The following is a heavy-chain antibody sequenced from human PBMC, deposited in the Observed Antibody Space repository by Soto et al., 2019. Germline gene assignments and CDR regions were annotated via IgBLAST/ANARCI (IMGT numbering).Heavy chain of an antibody. J-gene: IGHJ4*02. Sequence: GGSLRLSCAASGFTFSSYWMSWVRQAPGKGLEWVANIKQDGSEKYYVDSVKGRFTISRDNAKNSLYLQMNSLRAEGTAVYYCARAARYCTNGGCYGFYRGPEYFDYWGQGTLVTVSS. CDR1: GFTFSSYW. V-gene: IGHV3-7*01. D-gene: IGHD2-8*01. CDR2: IKQDGSEK. CDR3: ARAARYCTNGGCYGFYRGPEYFDY.